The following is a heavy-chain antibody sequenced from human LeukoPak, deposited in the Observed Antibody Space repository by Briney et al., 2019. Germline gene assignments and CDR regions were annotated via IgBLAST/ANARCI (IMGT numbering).Heavy chain of an antibody. J-gene: IGHJ3*02. V-gene: IGHV3-20*04. CDR2: INWNGGRT. CDR1: GFTFDDYG. D-gene: IGHD2/OR15-2a*01. CDR3: ARELRSAFDI. Sequence: PGGSLRLSCAASGFTFDDYGMSWVRQAPGKGLEWVSGINWNGGRTGYADSVKGRFTISRDSAKNSLFLQMNSLRTEDRALYYCARELRSAFDIWGQGTMVTVSS.